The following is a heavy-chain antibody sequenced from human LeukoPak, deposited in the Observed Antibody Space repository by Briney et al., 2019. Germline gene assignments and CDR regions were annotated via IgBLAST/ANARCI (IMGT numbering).Heavy chain of an antibody. Sequence: SETLSLTCTVSGGSISGTNYYWGWVRQPPGKGLEWIGEIYHSGSTNYNPSLKSRVTISLDKSENQFSLKLSSVTAADTAVYYCSRLPDPWGQGTLVTVSS. V-gene: IGHV4-39*07. J-gene: IGHJ5*02. CDR1: GGSISGTNYY. CDR3: SRLPDP. CDR2: IYHSGST.